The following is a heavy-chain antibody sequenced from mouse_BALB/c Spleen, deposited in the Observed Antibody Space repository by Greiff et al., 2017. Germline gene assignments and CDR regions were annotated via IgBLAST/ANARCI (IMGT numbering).Heavy chain of an antibody. V-gene: IGHV7-3*02. J-gene: IGHJ4*01. CDR3: ARGYDYGAYAMDY. CDR1: GFTFTDYY. CDR2: IRNKANGYTT. Sequence: EVMLVESGGGLVQPGGSLRLSCATSGFTFTDYYMSWVRQPPGKALEWLGFIRNKANGYTTEYSASVKGRFTISRDNSQSILYLQMNTLRAEDSATYYCARGYDYGAYAMDYWGQGTSVTVSS. D-gene: IGHD2-4*01.